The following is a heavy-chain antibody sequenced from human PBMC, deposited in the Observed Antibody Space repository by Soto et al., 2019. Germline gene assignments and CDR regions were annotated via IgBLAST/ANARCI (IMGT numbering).Heavy chain of an antibody. CDR2: IYSGGST. J-gene: IGHJ4*02. CDR3: ARGGGHYDYIWGRYRFPYYFDY. Sequence: SLRLSCAASGFTVSSNYMSWVRQAPGKGLEWVSVIYSGGSTYYADSVKGRFTISRDNSKNTLYLQMNSLRAEDTAVYYCARGGGHYDYIWGRYRFPYYFDYWGQGTLVNVSS. D-gene: IGHD3-16*02. V-gene: IGHV3-66*01. CDR1: GFTVSSNY.